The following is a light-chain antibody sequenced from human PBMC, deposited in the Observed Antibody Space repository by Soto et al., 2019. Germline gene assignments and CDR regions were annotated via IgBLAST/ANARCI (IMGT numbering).Light chain of an antibody. J-gene: IGKJ1*01. CDR1: QSVSSSC. V-gene: IGKV3-20*01. Sequence: EIGLNQSPGTLSLSIGERATLSCRASQSVSSSCLAWYQQKPGKAPKLLIYDASRRTSGIPERFSGSGSGTDFTLTISRLEPDDFAVYYCQQYGRSPWAFGQGTKVDIK. CDR3: QQYGRSPWA. CDR2: DAS.